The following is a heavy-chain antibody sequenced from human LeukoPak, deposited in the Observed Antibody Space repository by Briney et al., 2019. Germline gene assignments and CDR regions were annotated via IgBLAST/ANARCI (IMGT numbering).Heavy chain of an antibody. CDR2: IIPIFGTA. J-gene: IGHJ4*02. CDR3: ASVSSSRRKGATPRVRFLEWLLLTG. V-gene: IGHV1-69*13. D-gene: IGHD3-3*01. CDR1: GGTFSNYA. Sequence: ASVKVSCKASGGTFSNYAINWVRQAPGQGPEWMGGIIPIFGTANYAQKFQGRITVTADESTSTAYMELSSLRSEDTAVYYCASVSSSRRKGATPRVRFLEWLLLTGWGQGTLVTVSS.